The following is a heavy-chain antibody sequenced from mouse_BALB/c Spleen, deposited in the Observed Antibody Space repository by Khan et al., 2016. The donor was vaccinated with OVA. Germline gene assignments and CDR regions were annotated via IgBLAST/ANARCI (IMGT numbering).Heavy chain of an antibody. Sequence: DVMLVESGGDLVKPGGSPKLSCAASGFTFSSYGMSWVRQTPDKGLEWVATISSGGSYTYYPDSVKGRFTISRDNAKNTLYLQMSSLKSEDTAMYYCARLYAMDYWGQGTSVTVSS. V-gene: IGHV5-6*02. CDR1: GFTFSSYG. CDR3: ARLYAMDY. CDR2: ISSGGSYT. J-gene: IGHJ4*01.